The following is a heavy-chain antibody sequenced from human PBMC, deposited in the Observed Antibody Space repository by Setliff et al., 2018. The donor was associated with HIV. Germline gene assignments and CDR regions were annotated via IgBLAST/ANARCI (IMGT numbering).Heavy chain of an antibody. CDR1: GFTFSSYG. CDR2: MSYDGRMK. D-gene: IGHD2-2*01. Sequence: GGSLRLSCAASGFTFSSYGMHWVRQAPGKGLEWVAVMSYDGRMKDYADSVKGRFTISRDNSKNTLYLQMNSLRAEDTAVYYCARWPVVVPAAMWGLSPYYYYGMDVWGQGTTVTV. CDR3: ARWPVVVPAAMWGLSPYYYYGMDV. V-gene: IGHV3-30*03. J-gene: IGHJ6*02.